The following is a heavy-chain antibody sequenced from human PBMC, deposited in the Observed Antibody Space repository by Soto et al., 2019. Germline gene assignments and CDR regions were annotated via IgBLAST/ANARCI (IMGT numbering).Heavy chain of an antibody. V-gene: IGHV4-39*01. CDR3: VRGWDDYVWGSYRRSLFDY. J-gene: IGHJ4*02. CDR2: IYYSGST. D-gene: IGHD3-16*02. CDR1: GGSITSRSYY. Sequence: SETLSLTCAVSGGSITSRSYYWGWVRQSPGKGLEWIGSIYYSGSTYHSPSLSRRLTMSVDTSKSQFSLRLRSVTAADTAVYYCVRGWDDYVWGSYRRSLFDYWGQGTLVTVSS.